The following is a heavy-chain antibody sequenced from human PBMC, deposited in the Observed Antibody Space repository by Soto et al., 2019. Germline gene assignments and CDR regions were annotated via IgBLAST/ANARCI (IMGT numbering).Heavy chain of an antibody. CDR1: GYTFTSYA. J-gene: IGHJ4*02. CDR3: ARDRITIFGVVIIGFDY. CDR2: INAGNGNT. Sequence: GASVKVSCKASGYTFTSYAMHWVRQAPGQRLEWMGWINAGNGNTKYSQKFQGRVTITRDTSASTAYMELSSLRSDDTAVYYCARDRITIFGVVIIGFDYWGQGTLVTVSS. D-gene: IGHD3-3*01. V-gene: IGHV1-3*01.